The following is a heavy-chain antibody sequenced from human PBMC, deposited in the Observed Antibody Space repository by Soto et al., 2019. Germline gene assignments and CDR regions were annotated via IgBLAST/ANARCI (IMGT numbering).Heavy chain of an antibody. CDR2: ISWNGDTM. CDR3: AKDSGRYDFYALAV. CDR1: GFTFDDYA. J-gene: IGHJ6*02. V-gene: IGHV3-9*01. Sequence: GGSLRLSCEASGFTFDDYAMHWVRQAPGKGLEWVSGISWNGDTMVYADSVRGRFTISRDNSKNSLYLQMTSLRREDTAMYYCAKDSGRYDFYALAVWGQGTTVTVSS. D-gene: IGHD3-3*01.